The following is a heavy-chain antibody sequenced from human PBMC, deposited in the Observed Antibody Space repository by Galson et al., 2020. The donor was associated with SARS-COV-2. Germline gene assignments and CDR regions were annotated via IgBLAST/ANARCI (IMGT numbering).Heavy chain of an antibody. J-gene: IGHJ5*02. CDR2: INDSGRT. V-gene: IGHV4-34*01. CDR3: ARGGRLRTTGQPSPRVDS. D-gene: IGHD5-12*01. Sequence: SETLSLTCAVYGGSFSGYYWTWIRQSPVKGLEWIGEINDSGRTNYSPSLKSRLIIAVVTSKNQFSLDLTSVTAADTAVYYCARGGRLRTTGQPSPRVDSWGQGTLVTVSS. CDR1: GGSFSGYY.